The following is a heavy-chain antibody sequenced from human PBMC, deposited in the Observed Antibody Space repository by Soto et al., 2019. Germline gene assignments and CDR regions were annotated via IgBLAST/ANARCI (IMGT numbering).Heavy chain of an antibody. V-gene: IGHV3-33*03. CDR1: GFPFDRYA. CDR3: AKGRIAVAAGAFDS. J-gene: IGHJ3*01. D-gene: IGHD6-19*01. CDR2: IWYDGSYT. Sequence: QVHLAESGGGVVQPGTSLRLSCAASGFPFDRYAIPWVRQAPGKGLEWVAAIWYDGSYTYYGESVKGRFLISRDNSKNTVFLEMNSLRAEDAAVYFCAKGRIAVAAGAFDSWGPGTRVIVSS.